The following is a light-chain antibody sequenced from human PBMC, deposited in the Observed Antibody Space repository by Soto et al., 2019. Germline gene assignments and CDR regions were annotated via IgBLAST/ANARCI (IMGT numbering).Light chain of an antibody. Sequence: DIQMTQSPSSLSASVGDRVTLTCRASQSISSYLNWYQLKPGRPTKLLIYFASSLQAGVPSRFSGAGSETYFTLTITDLQPEDFTSYFCLQTDSVPYTFGQGT. J-gene: IGKJ2*01. CDR1: QSISSY. CDR2: FAS. V-gene: IGKV1-39*01. CDR3: LQTDSVPYT.